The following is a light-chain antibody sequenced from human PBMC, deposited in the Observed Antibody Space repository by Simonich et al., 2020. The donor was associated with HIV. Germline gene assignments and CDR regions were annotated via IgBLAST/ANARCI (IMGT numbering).Light chain of an antibody. CDR3: MQGIHLPLT. CDR1: QSLLGSNGYNY. V-gene: IGKV2-29*03. J-gene: IGKJ4*01. Sequence: DIVMTQSPLSLPVTPGEPASISCRSSQSLLGSNGYNYLDWYLQKPGQSPQLLIYELSSRFSGVPDKFSGSGSGTNFTLKISRVEAEDVGVYYCMQGIHLPLTFGGGTKVEIK. CDR2: ELS.